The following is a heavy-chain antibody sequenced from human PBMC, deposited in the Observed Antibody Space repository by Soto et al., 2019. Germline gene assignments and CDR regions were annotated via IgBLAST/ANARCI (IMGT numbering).Heavy chain of an antibody. CDR2: IYYSGST. V-gene: IGHV4-39*01. J-gene: IGHJ4*02. Sequence: QLQLQESGPGLVKPSETLSLTCTVSGGSISSSSYYWGWIRQPPGKGLEWIGSIYYSGSTYYNPSLKSRGTISVDTSKNQFSLKLSSVTAADTAVYYCARLYSSGYYSKCDYWGQGTLVTVSS. CDR3: ARLYSSGYYSKCDY. D-gene: IGHD3-22*01. CDR1: GGSISSSSYY.